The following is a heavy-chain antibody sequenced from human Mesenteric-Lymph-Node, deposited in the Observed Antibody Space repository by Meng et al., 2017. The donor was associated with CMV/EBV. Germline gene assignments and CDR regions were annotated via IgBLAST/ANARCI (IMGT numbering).Heavy chain of an antibody. CDR2: VSYSGTT. Sequence: SETLSLTCTVSGGSINNNDYYWGWIRQPPGKGLEWVGTVSYSGTTFHNPSLRSRVIVSINMSENQISLKLSSVTAADTAVYYCARGRWDLLGYDYFDYWGQGMLVTVSS. J-gene: IGHJ4*02. V-gene: IGHV4-39*07. D-gene: IGHD1-26*01. CDR1: GGSINNNDYY. CDR3: ARGRWDLLGYDYFDY.